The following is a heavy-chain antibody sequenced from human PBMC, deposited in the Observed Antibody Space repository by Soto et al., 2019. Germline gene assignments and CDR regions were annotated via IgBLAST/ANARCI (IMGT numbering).Heavy chain of an antibody. CDR1: GFTVSSSY. D-gene: IGHD2-2*01. V-gene: IGHV3-66*01. J-gene: IGHJ4*02. CDR3: ATATTKDIVLVPAANFDY. Sequence: PGGSLRLSCAPSGFTVSSSYMSWVRQAPGKGLEWVSIIYSGGSTYYADSVKGRFTISRDNSNNTLYLQMNSLRVDDTAVYYCATATTKDIVLVPAANFDYWGQGTLVTVSS. CDR2: IYSGGST.